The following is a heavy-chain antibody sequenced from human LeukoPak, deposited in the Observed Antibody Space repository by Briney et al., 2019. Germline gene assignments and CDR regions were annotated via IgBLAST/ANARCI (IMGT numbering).Heavy chain of an antibody. J-gene: IGHJ4*02. Sequence: PGGSLRLSCAASGFTLSSYWMHWVRQGPGKGLVWVSRANSDGSSTRYADSVEGRFTISRDNAKNTLYLQMNSLRAEDTAVYYCARDTGTVGATDYWGQGTLVTVSS. CDR2: ANSDGSST. CDR3: ARDTGTVGATDY. D-gene: IGHD1-26*01. V-gene: IGHV3-74*01. CDR1: GFTLSSYW.